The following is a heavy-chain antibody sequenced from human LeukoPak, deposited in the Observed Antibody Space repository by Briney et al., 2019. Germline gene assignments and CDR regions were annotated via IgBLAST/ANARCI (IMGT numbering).Heavy chain of an antibody. CDR3: ARRRERRRTDRFDYFDY. CDR2: ISYSGST. Sequence: SETLSLTCTVSGGSISSYFWSWFRQPPGKGLEWIGYISYSGSTNYNPSLKSRITISLDTSKNQFSLKLSSVSAADTAVYYCARRRERRRTDRFDYFDYWGQGALVAVSS. J-gene: IGHJ4*02. D-gene: IGHD1-26*01. CDR1: GGSISSYF. V-gene: IGHV4-59*08.